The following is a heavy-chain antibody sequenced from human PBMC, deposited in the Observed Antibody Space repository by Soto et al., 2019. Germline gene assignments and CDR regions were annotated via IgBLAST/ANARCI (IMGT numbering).Heavy chain of an antibody. J-gene: IGHJ3*02. V-gene: IGHV3-11*05. CDR1: GFTFSDYY. CDR3: ARGGPDAFDI. Sequence: QVQLVESGGGLVKPGGSLRLSCAASGFTFSDYYMSWIRQAPGKGLEWVSYISSSSTYTKYADSVKGRFTIFRDNAKNSVYLQMNSVRAEDTAVYYCARGGPDAFDIWGQGTMVTVSS. CDR2: ISSSSTYT.